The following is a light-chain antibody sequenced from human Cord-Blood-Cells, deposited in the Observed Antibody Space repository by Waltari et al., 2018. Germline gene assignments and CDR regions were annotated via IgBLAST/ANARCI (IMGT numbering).Light chain of an antibody. Sequence: QSALTQPASVSGSPGQSITIPCTATSSHVGGYNYVSWYQQHPGKAPKLMIYDVSNRPSGVSNRFSGSKSGNTASLTISGLQAENEADYYCSSYTSSSTYVFGTGTKVTVL. CDR1: SSHVGGYNY. CDR3: SSYTSSSTYV. V-gene: IGLV2-14*01. CDR2: DVS. J-gene: IGLJ1*01.